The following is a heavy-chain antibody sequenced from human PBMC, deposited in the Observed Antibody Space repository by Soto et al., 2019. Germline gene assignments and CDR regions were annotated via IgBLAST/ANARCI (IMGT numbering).Heavy chain of an antibody. D-gene: IGHD5-18*01. CDR3: AKNAMGNGYLYVFFDY. CDR2: ISYDDNK. J-gene: IGHJ4*02. V-gene: IGHV3-30*18. Sequence: GGSLRLSCAASGFTFSTYGMHWVRQAPGKGLEWVAVISYDDNKYYADSVKGRFTISRDNSKNTLYLQMNSLRPEDTAVYYCAKNAMGNGYLYVFFDYWGQGTLVTVSS. CDR1: GFTFSTYG.